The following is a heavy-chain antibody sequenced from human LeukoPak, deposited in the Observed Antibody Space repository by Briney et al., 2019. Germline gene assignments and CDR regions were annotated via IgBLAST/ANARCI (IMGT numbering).Heavy chain of an antibody. Sequence: PGGSLRLSCADSGITLRNYGTTWVRQAPGKGLEWVAGISDTGGRTNYADSVKGRFPIPRDNPKNTLYLQMNSLRAEDTAVYFCAKRGVVTRVILVGFHKEAYYFDSWGQGALVTVSS. D-gene: IGHD3-22*01. J-gene: IGHJ4*02. CDR3: AKRGVVTRVILVGFHKEAYYFDS. V-gene: IGHV3-23*01. CDR1: GITLRNYG. CDR2: ISDTGGRT.